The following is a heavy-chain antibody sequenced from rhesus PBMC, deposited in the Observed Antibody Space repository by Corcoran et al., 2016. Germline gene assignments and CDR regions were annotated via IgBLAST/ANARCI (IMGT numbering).Heavy chain of an antibody. V-gene: IGHV2-95*01. Sequence: QVTFKESGPALVKPTQTLTLTCTFSGFSISTSGTGVVWIRQHPGYALQWLASIYWNDYKYYSTSRKSRLTISKDTSKNQVILTMTTLGPVDTATYYCARPRNTVTWRGFGVWGPGVLVTVSS. J-gene: IGHJ5-1*01. CDR3: ARPRNTVTWRGFGV. CDR1: GFSISTSGTG. D-gene: IGHD2-21*01. CDR2: IYWNDYK.